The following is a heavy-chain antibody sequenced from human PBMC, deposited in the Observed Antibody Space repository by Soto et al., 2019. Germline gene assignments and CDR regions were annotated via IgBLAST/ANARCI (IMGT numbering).Heavy chain of an antibody. CDR3: ASSIAVGYFDY. D-gene: IGHD6-19*01. J-gene: IGHJ4*02. CDR1: GYKFITYG. CDR2: IIPIFGTA. Sequence: SVKVSCKASGYKFITYGITWVRQAPGQGLEWMGGIIPIFGTANYAQKFQGRVTITADESTSTAYMELSSLRSEDTAVYYCASSIAVGYFDYWGQGTLVTVSS. V-gene: IGHV1-69*13.